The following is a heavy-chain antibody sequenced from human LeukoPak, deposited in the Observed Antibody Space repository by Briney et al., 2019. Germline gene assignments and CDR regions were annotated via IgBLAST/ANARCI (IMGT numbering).Heavy chain of an antibody. CDR3: AKVPLKGYNYGYYFDY. J-gene: IGHJ4*02. CDR2: ISGDGGST. D-gene: IGHD5-18*01. CDR1: GFTFDDYA. Sequence: PGGSLRLSCAASGFTFDDYAMHWVRQAPGKGLEWVSLISGDGGSTIYADSVKGRFTISRDNSKNFLYLRMNSLRTEDTALYYCAKVPLKGYNYGYYFDYWGQGTLVTVSS. V-gene: IGHV3-43*02.